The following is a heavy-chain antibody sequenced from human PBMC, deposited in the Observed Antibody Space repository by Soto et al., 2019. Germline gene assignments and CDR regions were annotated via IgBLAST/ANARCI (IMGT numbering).Heavy chain of an antibody. V-gene: IGHV4-34*01. CDR2: INHSGST. D-gene: IGHD6-19*01. CDR1: GGSFSGYY. Sequence: PSETLSLTCAVYGGSFSGYYWSWIRQPPGKGLEWIGEINHSGSTNYNPSLKSRVTISVDTSKNQFSLKLSSVTAADTAVYYCARRFSRLSGIAVAGTFDYWGQGTLVTVSS. CDR3: ARRFSRLSGIAVAGTFDY. J-gene: IGHJ4*02.